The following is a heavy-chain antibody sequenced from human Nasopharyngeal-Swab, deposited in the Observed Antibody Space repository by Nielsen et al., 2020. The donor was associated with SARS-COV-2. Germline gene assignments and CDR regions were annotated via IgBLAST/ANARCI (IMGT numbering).Heavy chain of an antibody. CDR1: GYSFTSYW. D-gene: IGHD6-19*01. Sequence: GESLKISCKGSGYSFTSYWIGWVRQMPGKGLEWMGIIYPGDSDTRYSPSFQGQVTISADKSISIAYLQWSSLKASDTAMYYCARPLKQWLGGDAFDIWGQGTMVTVSS. V-gene: IGHV5-51*01. CDR2: IYPGDSDT. J-gene: IGHJ3*02. CDR3: ARPLKQWLGGDAFDI.